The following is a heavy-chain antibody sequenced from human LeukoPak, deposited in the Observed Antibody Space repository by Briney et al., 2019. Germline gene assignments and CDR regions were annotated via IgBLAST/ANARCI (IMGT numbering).Heavy chain of an antibody. Sequence: GGSLRLSCAASGFTFSSYEMNWVRQAPGKGLEWVSSISSSSSYIYYADSVKGRFTISRDNAKNSLYLQMNSLRAEDTAVYYCARDPHPDYYDSSGYLFWGQGTLVTVSS. CDR1: GFTFSSYE. V-gene: IGHV3-21*01. J-gene: IGHJ4*02. D-gene: IGHD3-22*01. CDR2: ISSSSSYI. CDR3: ARDPHPDYYDSSGYLF.